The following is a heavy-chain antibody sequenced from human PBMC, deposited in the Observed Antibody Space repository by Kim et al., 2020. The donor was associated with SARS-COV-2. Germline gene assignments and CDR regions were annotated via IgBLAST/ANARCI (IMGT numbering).Heavy chain of an antibody. CDR3: ASVDYDILTGYHRSYWYFDL. Sequence: SETLSLTCTVSGGSISSSSYYWGWLRQPPGKGLEWIGSIYYSGSTYYNPSPKSRVTISVDTSKNQFYLKLSSVTAADTAVYYCASVDYDILTGYHRSYWYFDLWGRGTLVTVSS. V-gene: IGHV4-39*07. J-gene: IGHJ2*01. CDR1: GGSISSSSYY. D-gene: IGHD3-9*01. CDR2: IYYSGST.